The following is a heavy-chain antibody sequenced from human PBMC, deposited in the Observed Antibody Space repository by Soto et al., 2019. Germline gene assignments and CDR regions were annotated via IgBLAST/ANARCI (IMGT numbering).Heavy chain of an antibody. V-gene: IGHV4-39*01. CDR1: GGSISSPTYY. J-gene: IGHJ5*02. CDR3: ARTSSAAATGYMDWFDP. Sequence: SETLSLTCTVSGGSISSPTYYWGWIRQPPGKGLEWIGSIHYGGTTYYNPSLKSRVTISVDTSKNQFSLKLNSVTAADTDTAVYYCARTSSAAATGYMDWFDPWGQGTLVTVSS. CDR2: IHYGGTT. D-gene: IGHD2-15*01.